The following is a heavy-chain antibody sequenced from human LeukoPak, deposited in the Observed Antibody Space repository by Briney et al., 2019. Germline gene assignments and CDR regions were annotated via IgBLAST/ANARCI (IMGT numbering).Heavy chain of an antibody. CDR1: GFTFSTYW. V-gene: IGHV3-7*01. CDR2: IKQDGSER. CDR3: AVVPAAMRGYDAFDI. J-gene: IGHJ3*02. Sequence: PGGSLRLSCAASGFTFSTYWMTWVRQAPGKGLEWVANIKQDGSERFYVDSVKGRFTISRDNAKNSLYLQMSSLRPEDTAVYYCAVVPAAMRGYDAFDIWGQGTMVTVS. D-gene: IGHD2-2*01.